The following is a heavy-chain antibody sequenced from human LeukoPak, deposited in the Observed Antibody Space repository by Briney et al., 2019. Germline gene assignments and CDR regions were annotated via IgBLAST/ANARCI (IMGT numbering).Heavy chain of an antibody. D-gene: IGHD2-15*01. CDR2: IYYSGST. CDR3: ARSHRGVVVAATPFDY. V-gene: IGHV4-31*03. CDR1: GGSISSGGYY. J-gene: IGHJ4*02. Sequence: SETLSLTCTVSGGSISSGGYYWSWIRQHPGKGLEWIGYIYYSGSTYYNPSLKSRVTISVDTSKNQFSLKLSSVTAADTAVYYCARSHRGVVVAATPFDYWGQGTLVTVSS.